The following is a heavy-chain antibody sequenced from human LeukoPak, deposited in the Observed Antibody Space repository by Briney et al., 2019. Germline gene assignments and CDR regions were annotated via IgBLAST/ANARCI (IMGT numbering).Heavy chain of an antibody. CDR3: ARALKYASESVSEDYEYFQH. CDR2: IYEGDTT. CDR1: GFSVKSYS. V-gene: IGHV3-66*01. J-gene: IGHJ1*01. D-gene: IGHD2-2*01. Sequence: PGGSLRLSCAGSGFSVKSYSMSWVRQAPRKGLEWVSVIYEGDTTYHTDSVRGRFSLSRDNSKNTVYLQMNSLRAEDTAVYYCARALKYASESVSEDYEYFQHWGQGTLVTVSS.